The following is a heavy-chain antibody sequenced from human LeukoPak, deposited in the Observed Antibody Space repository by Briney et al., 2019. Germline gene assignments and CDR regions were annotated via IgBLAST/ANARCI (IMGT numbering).Heavy chain of an antibody. Sequence: ETLSLTCTVSGASISTYYWNWIRPSPGKGLGWIGYIEYDGTTNYTPSLKSRVTISVDTSKNQFTLKLTFVTAADTAVYSCARASGLLWFGELPSGYFDPWGLGSLVTVSS. CDR2: IEYDGTT. CDR1: GASISTYY. D-gene: IGHD3-10*01. V-gene: IGHV4-59*01. J-gene: IGHJ5*02. CDR3: ARASGLLWFGELPSGYFDP.